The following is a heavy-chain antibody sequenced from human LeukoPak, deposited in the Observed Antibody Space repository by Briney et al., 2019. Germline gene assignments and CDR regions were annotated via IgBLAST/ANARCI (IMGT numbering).Heavy chain of an antibody. Sequence: SETLSLTCAVSGGSISSSNWWSWVRQPPGKGLEWIGEIYHSGSTNYNPSLKSRVTISVDKSKNQFSLKLSSVTAADTAVYYCMRGYYDILTGYSALDYWGQGTLVTVSS. D-gene: IGHD3-9*01. V-gene: IGHV4-4*02. CDR3: MRGYYDILTGYSALDY. CDR2: IYHSGST. CDR1: GGSISSSNW. J-gene: IGHJ4*02.